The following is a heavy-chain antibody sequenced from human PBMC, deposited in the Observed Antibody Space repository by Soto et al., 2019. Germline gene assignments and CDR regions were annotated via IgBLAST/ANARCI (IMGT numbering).Heavy chain of an antibody. CDR2: IRSKAYGGTT. CDR1: GFTFGDYA. J-gene: IGHJ4*02. CDR3: TRDGDFWSGYLVY. D-gene: IGHD3-3*01. Sequence: GGSLRLSCTASGFTFGDYAMSWVRQAPGKGLEWVGFIRSKAYGGTTEYAASVKGRFTISRDDSKSIAYLQMNSLKTEDTAVYYCTRDGDFWSGYLVYWGQGSLVTVSS. V-gene: IGHV3-49*04.